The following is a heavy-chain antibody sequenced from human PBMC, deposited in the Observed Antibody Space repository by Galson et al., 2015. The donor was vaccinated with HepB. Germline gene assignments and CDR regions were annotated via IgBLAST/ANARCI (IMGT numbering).Heavy chain of an antibody. D-gene: IGHD6-19*01. CDR2: IIPIFGTA. J-gene: IGHJ2*01. CDR1: GFTFSSYA. Sequence: SCATSGFTFSSYAISWVRQAPGQGLEWMGGIIPIFGTANYAQKFQGRVTITADKSTSTAYMELSSLRSEDTAVYYCARRAWLAYWYFDLWGRGTLVTVSS. CDR3: ARRAWLAYWYFDL. V-gene: IGHV1-69*06.